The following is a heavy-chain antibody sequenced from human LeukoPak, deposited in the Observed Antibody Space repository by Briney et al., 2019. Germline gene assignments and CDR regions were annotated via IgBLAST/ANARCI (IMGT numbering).Heavy chain of an antibody. J-gene: IGHJ5*02. CDR3: ARIPQRVPHNWFDP. V-gene: IGHV1-8*01. Sequence: ASVTVSCKASGYTFTSYDINWVRQAAGQGLEWMGWMNPQSSKVGYAQKFQGRLTMTWDTSISTAYMELSSLTSDDTAVYYCARIPQRVPHNWFDPWGQGTLVTVSS. CDR2: MNPQSSKV. D-gene: IGHD2-2*01. CDR1: GYTFTSYD.